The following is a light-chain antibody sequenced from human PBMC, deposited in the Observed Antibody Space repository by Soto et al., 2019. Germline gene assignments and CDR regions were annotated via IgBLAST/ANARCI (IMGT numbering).Light chain of an antibody. V-gene: IGKV3-11*01. CDR1: QSVGTY. Sequence: EIVLTQSPATLSLSPGERVTLSCRASQSVGTYLAWYQQKPGQAPRPLIYGASKRAPGISARFSGGGSGTDFTLTISSLEPEDFAVYYCQQYGSSPYTFGLGTKLEIK. J-gene: IGKJ2*01. CDR2: GAS. CDR3: QQYGSSPYT.